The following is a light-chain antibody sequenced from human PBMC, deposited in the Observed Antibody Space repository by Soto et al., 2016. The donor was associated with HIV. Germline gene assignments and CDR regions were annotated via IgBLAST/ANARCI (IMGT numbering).Light chain of an antibody. J-gene: IGKJ2*01. V-gene: IGKV1-5*03. Sequence: DIQMTQSPSTLSASVGDRVTITCRASQSISSWLAWYQQKPGKAPKLLIYKASSLESGVPSRFSGSGSGTDFTLTISGLQPEDSASYFCLQDYIYPYTFGQGTKVEIK. CDR1: QSISSW. CDR3: LQDYIYPYT. CDR2: KAS.